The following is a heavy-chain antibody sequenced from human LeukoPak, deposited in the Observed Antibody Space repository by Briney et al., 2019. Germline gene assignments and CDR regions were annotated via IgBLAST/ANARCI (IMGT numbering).Heavy chain of an antibody. CDR2: ISSSSSYI. CDR3: ARAPVTSCRGAYCYPFDY. D-gene: IGHD2-21*01. V-gene: IGHV3-21*04. J-gene: IGHJ4*02. Sequence: GGSLRLSCAASGFTFSSYSMNWVRQAPGKGLEWVSSISSSSSYIYYADSVKGRFTISRDNAKNSLYLQMNSLRVEDAAVYYCARAPVTSCRGAYCYPFDYWGQGTLVTVSS. CDR1: GFTFSSYS.